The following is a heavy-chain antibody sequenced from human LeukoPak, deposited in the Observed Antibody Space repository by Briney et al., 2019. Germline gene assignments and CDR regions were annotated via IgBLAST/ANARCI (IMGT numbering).Heavy chain of an antibody. CDR3: ARSSRVRGVIIKAPDY. D-gene: IGHD3-10*01. CDR2: IHSSGST. J-gene: IGHJ4*02. CDR1: GGSIISYY. Sequence: SETLSLTCTVSGGSIISYYWSWIRQPPGQGLEWIAFIHSSGSTGYSPSLKSRVTISVDTSKNQFSLKLSSVTAADTAVYYCARSSRVRGVIIKAPDYWGQGTLVTVSS. V-gene: IGHV4-59*01.